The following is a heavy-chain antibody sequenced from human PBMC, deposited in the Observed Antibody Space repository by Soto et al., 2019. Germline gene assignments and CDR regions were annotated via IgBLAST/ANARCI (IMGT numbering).Heavy chain of an antibody. V-gene: IGHV1-69*13. J-gene: IGHJ5*02. CDR1: GGTFRSYA. CDR2: IIPIFGTA. CDR3: ARGIHSSSWYNWFDP. D-gene: IGHD6-13*01. Sequence: GASVKVSCKASGGTFRSYAISWVLQAPGQGLEWMGGIIPIFGTANYAQKFQGRVTITADESTSTAYMELSSLRSEDTAVYYCARGIHSSSWYNWFDPWGQGTLVTVSS.